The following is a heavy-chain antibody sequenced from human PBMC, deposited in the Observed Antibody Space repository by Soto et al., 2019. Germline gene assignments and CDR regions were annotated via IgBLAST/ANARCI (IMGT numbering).Heavy chain of an antibody. D-gene: IGHD2-15*01. J-gene: IGHJ6*02. CDR2: INSDGSST. Sequence: GGSLRLSCAASGFTFSSYWMHWVRQAPGKGLVWVSRINSDGSSTSYADSVKGRFTISRDNAKNTLYLQMNSLRAEDTAVYYCAREGGYCSGGSCYYGMDVWGQGTTVTVSS. V-gene: IGHV3-74*01. CDR3: AREGGYCSGGSCYYGMDV. CDR1: GFTFSSYW.